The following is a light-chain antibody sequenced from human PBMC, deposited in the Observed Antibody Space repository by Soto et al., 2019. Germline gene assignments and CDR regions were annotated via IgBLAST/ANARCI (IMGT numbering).Light chain of an antibody. CDR2: GAS. V-gene: IGKV3-20*01. Sequence: EMVWRQPPGTLFLSPGKRATLPCRASQRFSSSYLAWYQQKPGKAPRLLIYGASSRATGIPDRFSGSGSGTDFTLTISRLEPEDFAVYYCQQYGSSPMYTFGQGTKLEIK. J-gene: IGKJ2*01. CDR3: QQYGSSPMYT. CDR1: QRFSSSY.